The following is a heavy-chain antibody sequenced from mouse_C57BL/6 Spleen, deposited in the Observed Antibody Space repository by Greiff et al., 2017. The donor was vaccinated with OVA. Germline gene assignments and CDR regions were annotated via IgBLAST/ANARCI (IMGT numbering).Heavy chain of an antibody. CDR3: ARRDYYGREGYFDY. Sequence: QVQLKQPGAELVKPGASVKLSCKASGYTFTSYWMQWVKQRPGQGLEWIGEIDPSDSYTNYNQKFKGKATLTVDTSSSTAYMQLSSLTSEDSAVYYCARRDYYGREGYFDYWGQGTTLTVSS. D-gene: IGHD1-1*01. CDR2: IDPSDSYT. J-gene: IGHJ2*01. CDR1: GYTFTSYW. V-gene: IGHV1-50*01.